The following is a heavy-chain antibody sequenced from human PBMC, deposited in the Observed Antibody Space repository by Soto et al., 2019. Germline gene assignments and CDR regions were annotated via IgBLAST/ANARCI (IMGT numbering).Heavy chain of an antibody. CDR3: TREVTPNGFDM. CDR2: ISGSSSSI. V-gene: IGHV3-48*01. Sequence: SLRLSCSSSLFTFSSYNMNWVLQAPGKGLEWVSYISGSSSSIYYADSVKGRFTISRDNAGNSLYLQMNSLRAEDTAVYYCTREVTPNGFDMWGQGTMVTVSS. J-gene: IGHJ3*02. CDR1: LFTFSSYN.